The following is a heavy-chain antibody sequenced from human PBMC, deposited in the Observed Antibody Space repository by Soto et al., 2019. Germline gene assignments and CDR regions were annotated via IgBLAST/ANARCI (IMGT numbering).Heavy chain of an antibody. D-gene: IGHD3-3*01. J-gene: IGHJ6*02. CDR3: ARERNYVFWSGYFGTRVYYYYGMDV. CDR1: GFTFSSYW. CDR2: IKQDGSEK. V-gene: IGHV3-7*01. Sequence: PGGSLRLSCAASGFTFSSYWMSWVRQAPGKGLEWVANIKQDGSEKYYVDSVKGRFTISRDNAKNSLYLQMNSLRAADTAVYYCARERNYVFWSGYFGTRVYYYYGMDVWGQGTTVTVSS.